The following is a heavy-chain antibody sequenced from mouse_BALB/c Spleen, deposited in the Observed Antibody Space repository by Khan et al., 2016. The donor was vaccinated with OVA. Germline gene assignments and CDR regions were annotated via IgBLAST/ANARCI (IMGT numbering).Heavy chain of an antibody. CDR1: GYTFTNYG. Sequence: QIQLVQSGPELKKPGETVKISCKASGYTFTNYGMNWVKQAPGKGLKWMGWIYTYTGEPTYADDFKGRFAFSLESSASTAYLQTNNLTNEDTATEFFTRGSSRAMDYWGQGTSVTVSS. D-gene: IGHD1-1*01. V-gene: IGHV9-3-1*01. J-gene: IGHJ4*01. CDR3: TRGSSRAMDY. CDR2: IYTYTGEP.